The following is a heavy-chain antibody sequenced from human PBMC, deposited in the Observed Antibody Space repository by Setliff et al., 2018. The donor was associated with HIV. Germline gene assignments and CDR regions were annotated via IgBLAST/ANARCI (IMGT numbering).Heavy chain of an antibody. D-gene: IGHD6-19*01. V-gene: IGHV4-34*01. CDR3: ARSLLPSITVAGTIGY. CDR1: GGSLSGHY. J-gene: IGHJ4*02. Sequence: SETLSLTCAVSGGSLSGHYWTWIRQTPGKGLEWIGQINEGGSSIQNPSLKSRVTIWLLTSKNHFSLDLSAVTAADTAVYFCARSLLPSITVAGTIGYWGQGSLVTVSS. CDR2: INEGGSS.